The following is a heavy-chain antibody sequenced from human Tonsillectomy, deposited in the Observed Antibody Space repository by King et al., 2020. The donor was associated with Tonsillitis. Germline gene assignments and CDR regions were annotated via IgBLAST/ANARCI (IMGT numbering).Heavy chain of an antibody. V-gene: IGHV3-48*04. CDR2: ISSSSTTI. CDR1: GFTFSSYS. CDR3: CSSGWDY. Sequence: VQLVESGGGLVQPGGSLRLSCAASGFTFSSYSMNWVRQAPGRGLEWVSYISSSSTTIYYADSVKGRFTISRDNAKNSLYLQVNSLRAEDTAVYYCCSSGWDYWGQGTLVTVSS. D-gene: IGHD6-19*01. J-gene: IGHJ4*02.